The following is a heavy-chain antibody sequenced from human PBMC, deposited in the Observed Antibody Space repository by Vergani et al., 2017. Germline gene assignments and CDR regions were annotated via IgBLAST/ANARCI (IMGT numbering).Heavy chain of an antibody. CDR2: INPNSGGT. J-gene: IGHJ6*02. CDR3: AREWLDPPYYYGMDV. CDR1: GGTFSSYT. D-gene: IGHD6-19*01. V-gene: IGHV1-2*02. Sequence: QVQLVQSGAEVKKPGSSVKVSCKASGGTFSSYTISWVRQAPGQGLEWMGWINPNSGGTNYAQKFQGRVTMTRDTSISTAYMELSRLRSDDTAVYYCAREWLDPPYYYGMDVWGQGTTVTVSS.